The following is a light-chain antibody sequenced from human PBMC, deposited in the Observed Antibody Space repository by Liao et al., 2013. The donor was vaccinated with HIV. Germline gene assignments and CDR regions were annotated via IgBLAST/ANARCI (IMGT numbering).Light chain of an antibody. V-gene: IGLV3-1*01. Sequence: SYELTQPPSVSVSPGQTASITCSGDKLGDKYAYWYQQKPGQSPVLVIYQDSKRPSGIPERFSGSNSGNTATLTISGTQAMDEADYYCQAWDSSTWLFGGGTSLTVL. CDR2: QDS. CDR1: KLGDKY. CDR3: QAWDSSTWL. J-gene: IGLJ3*02.